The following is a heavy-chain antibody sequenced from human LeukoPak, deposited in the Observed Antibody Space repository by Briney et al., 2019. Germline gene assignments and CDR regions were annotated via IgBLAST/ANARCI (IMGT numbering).Heavy chain of an antibody. D-gene: IGHD3-22*01. J-gene: IGHJ1*01. CDR1: GDSISSSSYY. V-gene: IGHV4-39*01. Sequence: PSETLSLTCTISGDSISSSSYYWGWIRQPPGKGLEWIGDIYYRGSTYYSPSLKSRVSISIDTSNNQFSLTLHSVTAADTALYFCARRRYYDSTGYLDWGQGTLVTVSS. CDR2: IYYRGST. CDR3: ARRRYYDSTGYLD.